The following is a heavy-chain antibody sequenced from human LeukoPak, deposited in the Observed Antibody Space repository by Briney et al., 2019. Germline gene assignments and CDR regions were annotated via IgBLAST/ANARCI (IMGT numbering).Heavy chain of an antibody. V-gene: IGHV1-69*06. Sequence: SVKVSCKASGGTFSSYAISWVRQAPGQGLEWMGGIIPIFGTANYAQKFQGGVTITADKSTSTAYMELSSLRSEDTAVYYCARSPRDTAMKNWFDPWGQGTLVTVSS. D-gene: IGHD5-18*01. CDR1: GGTFSSYA. CDR2: IIPIFGTA. CDR3: ARSPRDTAMKNWFDP. J-gene: IGHJ5*02.